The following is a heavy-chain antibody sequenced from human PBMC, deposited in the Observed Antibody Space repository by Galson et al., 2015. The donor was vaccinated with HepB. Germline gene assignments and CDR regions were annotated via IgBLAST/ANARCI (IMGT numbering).Heavy chain of an antibody. CDR2: CGSGNIK. J-gene: IGHJ5*02. CDR1: GFTFSDFA. Sequence: SLRLSCAASGFTFSDFAMVWVRQAPGVGLEWVSTCGSGNIKYYADSVKGRFTISRDNSRDTLYPQMNSLRAEDTAVYYCAKWRLSERWFDPWGQGTLVTVSS. CDR3: AKWRLSERWFDP. D-gene: IGHD1-1*01. V-gene: IGHV3-23*01.